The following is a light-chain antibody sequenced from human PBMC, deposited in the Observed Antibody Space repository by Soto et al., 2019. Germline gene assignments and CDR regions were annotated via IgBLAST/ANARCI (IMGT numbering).Light chain of an antibody. CDR2: EDN. V-gene: IGLV6-57*04. CDR1: SGSIASNY. CDR3: QSYDSSNYV. J-gene: IGLJ1*01. Sequence: FMLTQPHSGSESPGKTVTISCTRSSGSIASNYVQWYQQRPGSAPTTVIYEDNQRPSGVPDRFSGSIDSSSNSASLTISGLKTEDEADYYCQSYDSSNYVFGTGTKV.